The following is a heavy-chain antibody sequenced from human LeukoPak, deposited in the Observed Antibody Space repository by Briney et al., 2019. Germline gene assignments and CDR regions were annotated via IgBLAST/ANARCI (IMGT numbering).Heavy chain of an antibody. J-gene: IGHJ4*02. Sequence: GGSLRLSCAASVFTFSSHSMNWVRQAPGKGLGWVSSISSSSSYIYYADSVKGRFTISRDNAKNSLYLQMNSLRAEDTAVYYCAGSPYDYYGSGSYCDYWGQGTLVTVSS. CDR2: ISSSSSYI. CDR1: VFTFSSHS. V-gene: IGHV3-21*01. CDR3: AGSPYDYYGSGSYCDY. D-gene: IGHD3-10*01.